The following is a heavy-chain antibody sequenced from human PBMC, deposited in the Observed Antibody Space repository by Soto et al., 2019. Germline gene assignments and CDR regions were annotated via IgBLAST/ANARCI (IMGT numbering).Heavy chain of an antibody. J-gene: IGHJ6*03. CDR3: ASGIAVHYYYYYMDV. D-gene: IGHD6-13*01. CDR2: IIPILGIA. V-gene: IGHV1-69*02. Sequence: ASVKVSCKASGGTFSSYTISWVRQAPGQGLEWMGRIIPILGIANYAQKFQGRVTIIADKSTSTAYMELSSLGSEDTAVYYCASGIAVHYYYYYMDVWGKGTTVTVSS. CDR1: GGTFSSYT.